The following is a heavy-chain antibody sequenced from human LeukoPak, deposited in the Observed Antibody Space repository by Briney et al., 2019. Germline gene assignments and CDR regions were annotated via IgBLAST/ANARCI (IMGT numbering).Heavy chain of an antibody. CDR1: GGSISNCY. CDR2: IYYSGST. D-gene: IGHD6-13*01. J-gene: IGHJ4*02. Sequence: SETLSLTCTVSGGSISNCYWSWIRQPPGKGLESIGYIYYSGSTNYNPSLKSRVTISVDTSNNQFSLKLSSVTAADTAVYYCARVNHPSSSSWYFDYWGQGTLVTVS. CDR3: ARVNHPSSSSWYFDY. V-gene: IGHV4-59*01.